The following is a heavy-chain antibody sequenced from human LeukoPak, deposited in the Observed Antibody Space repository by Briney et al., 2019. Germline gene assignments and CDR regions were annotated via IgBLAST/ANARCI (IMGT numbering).Heavy chain of an antibody. CDR2: ISGSGGST. D-gene: IGHD2-2*01. CDR3: ARPYSTSWSSGWYFDL. CDR1: GLTFRNYA. V-gene: IGHV3-23*01. J-gene: IGHJ2*01. Sequence: PGGSLRLSCAASGLTFRNYAISRVRQAPGKGLEWVSAISGSGGSTYYADSVKGRFTISRDNSKTTLYLQMNSLRAEDTAVYYCARPYSTSWSSGWYFDLWGRGTLVSVSS.